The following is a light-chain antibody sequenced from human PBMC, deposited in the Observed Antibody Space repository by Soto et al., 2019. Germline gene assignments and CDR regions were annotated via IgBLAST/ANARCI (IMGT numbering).Light chain of an antibody. V-gene: IGKV4-1*01. CDR1: QSVLY. CDR2: WAS. Sequence: DIVMTQSPDSLAVSLGERATINCKSSQSVLYLAWNQQKPGQPPKLLIYWASTRESGVPDRFSGSGSGTDFTLTISSLQAEDVAVYYCQQYYSTPWTFGQGTRVEIK. CDR3: QQYYSTPWT. J-gene: IGKJ1*01.